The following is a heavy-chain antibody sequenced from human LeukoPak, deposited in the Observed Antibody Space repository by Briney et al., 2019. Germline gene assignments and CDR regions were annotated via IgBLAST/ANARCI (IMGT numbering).Heavy chain of an antibody. CDR3: ASDEVDYGDAFDI. CDR2: INSDGSST. V-gene: IGHV3-74*01. D-gene: IGHD4-17*01. CDR1: GFTFSSYW. J-gene: IGHJ3*02. Sequence: GGSLRLSCAASGFTFSSYWMHWVRQAPGKGLVWVSRINSDGSSTSYADSVKGRFTISRDNAKNTLYLQMNSLRAEDTSVYYCASDEVDYGDAFDIWGQGTMVTVSS.